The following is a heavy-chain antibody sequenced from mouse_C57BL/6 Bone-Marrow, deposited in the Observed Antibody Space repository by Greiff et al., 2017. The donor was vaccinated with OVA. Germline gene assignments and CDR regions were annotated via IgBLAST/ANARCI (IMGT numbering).Heavy chain of an antibody. CDR2: IDPETGGT. CDR3: TREDDGYYVDY. J-gene: IGHJ2*01. V-gene: IGHV1-15*01. CDR1: GYTFTDYE. D-gene: IGHD2-3*01. Sequence: QVQLQQSGAELVRPGASVTLSCKASGYTFTDYEMHWVKQTPVHGLEWIGAIDPETGGTAYNQKFKGKATLTADKSSSTAYMELRSLTSEDSAVYYSTREDDGYYVDYWGQGTTLTVSS.